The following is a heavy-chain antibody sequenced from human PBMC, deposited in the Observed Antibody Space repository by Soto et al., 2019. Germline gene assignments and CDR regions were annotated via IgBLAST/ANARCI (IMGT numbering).Heavy chain of an antibody. D-gene: IGHD5-12*01. CDR3: AHAQLEYSAAWYTA. J-gene: IGHJ5*02. V-gene: IGHV2-5*02. Sequence: SGPTLVKPTQPLTLTCTFSGFSLSTEGVAVGWIRQPPGKALEWVALFYWDDDTRYSPSLERRLTLAKATSKNQVVLTMTDMGPLDTGIYYCAHAQLEYSAAWYTAWGQGTLVTVSS. CDR1: GFSLSTEGVA. CDR2: FYWDDDT.